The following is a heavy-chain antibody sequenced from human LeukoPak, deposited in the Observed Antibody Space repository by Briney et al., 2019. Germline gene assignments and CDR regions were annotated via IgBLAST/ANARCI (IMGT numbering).Heavy chain of an antibody. CDR2: IYYSGST. V-gene: IGHV4-59*01. CDR1: GGSISSYY. D-gene: IGHD6-13*01. J-gene: IGHJ4*02. CDR3: ARGPTTYSSSWYGGVSRPFDC. Sequence: SETLSLTCTVSGGSISSYYWSWIRQPPGKGLEWIGYIYYSGSTNYNPSLKSRVTTSVDTSKNQFSLKLSSVTAVDTAVYYCARGPTTYSSSWYGGVSRPFDCWGQGTLVTVSS.